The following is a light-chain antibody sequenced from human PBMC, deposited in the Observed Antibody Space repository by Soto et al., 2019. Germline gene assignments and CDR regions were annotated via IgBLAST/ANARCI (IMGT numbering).Light chain of an antibody. CDR3: QQAASFPIT. V-gene: IGKV1-39*01. Sequence: DVQMTQSPSSLSASVGDRITLTCRASQTIHSYLHWYQFKPGKAPQLLIQSASSLHSGVPSRFSGSGSGTDFTLTINGLQPEDFATYYCQQAASFPITFGQGTRLEIK. CDR2: SAS. CDR1: QTIHSY. J-gene: IGKJ5*01.